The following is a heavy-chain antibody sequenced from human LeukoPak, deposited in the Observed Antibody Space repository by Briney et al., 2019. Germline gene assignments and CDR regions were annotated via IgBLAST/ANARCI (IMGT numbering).Heavy chain of an antibody. J-gene: IGHJ6*03. Sequence: SETLSLTCTVSGGSISSSSYYWGWIRQPPGKGLEWIGSIYYSGSTYYNPSLKSRVTISVDTSKNQFSLKLSSVTAADTAVYYCARVKAWGGYDVRGYYYMDVWGKGTTVTVSS. D-gene: IGHD5-12*01. CDR1: GGSISSSSYY. CDR2: IYYSGST. V-gene: IGHV4-39*07. CDR3: ARVKAWGGYDVRGYYYMDV.